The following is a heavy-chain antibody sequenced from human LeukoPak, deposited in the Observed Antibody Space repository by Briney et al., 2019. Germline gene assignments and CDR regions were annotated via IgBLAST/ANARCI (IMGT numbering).Heavy chain of an antibody. CDR1: GVSISTYS. CDR3: AGDSSGWSGWFDP. CDR2: IYYGGTT. D-gene: IGHD6-19*01. J-gene: IGHJ5*02. V-gene: IGHV4-59*01. Sequence: KPSETLSLTCTVSGVSISTYSWSWIRQSPGKALEWIGYIYYGGTTNYNPSLKSRLTISVDTSKNQFSLKLSSVTAADTAVYYCAGDSSGWSGWFDPWGQGTLVTVSS.